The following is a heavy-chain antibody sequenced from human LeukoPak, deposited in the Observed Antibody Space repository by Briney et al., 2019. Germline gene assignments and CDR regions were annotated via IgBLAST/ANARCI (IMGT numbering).Heavy chain of an antibody. V-gene: IGHV1-69*04. Sequence: ASGKVSCKASGGTFSSYAISWVRQAPGQGLEWMGRIIPILGITNYAQKFQGRVTITADKSTSTAYMELSSLRSEDTAVYYCATLGVRYFDGPISVDYWGQGTLVTVSS. J-gene: IGHJ4*02. CDR3: ATLGVRYFDGPISVDY. CDR1: GGTFSSYA. CDR2: IIPILGIT. D-gene: IGHD3-9*01.